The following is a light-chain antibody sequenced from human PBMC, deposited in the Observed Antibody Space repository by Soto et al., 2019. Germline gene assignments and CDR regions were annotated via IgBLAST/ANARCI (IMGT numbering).Light chain of an antibody. CDR3: GSYAGSNTWV. J-gene: IGLJ3*02. V-gene: IGLV2-11*01. Sequence: QSALTQPRSVSGSPGQSVIISCTGTNSDVGAYDYVSWYQQHPGKAPKLIIYDVTKRPSGVPDRFSASKSGNTASLTISGLQAADEADYYCGSYAGSNTWVFGGGTKLTVL. CDR2: DVT. CDR1: NSDVGAYDY.